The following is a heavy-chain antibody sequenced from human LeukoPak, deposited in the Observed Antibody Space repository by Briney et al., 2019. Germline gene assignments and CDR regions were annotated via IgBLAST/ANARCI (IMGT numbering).Heavy chain of an antibody. J-gene: IGHJ6*02. D-gene: IGHD3-16*01. CDR3: AAAYFGMDQYYYGMDV. CDR2: ISSNGDVA. CDR1: GFSFDTYY. V-gene: IGHV3-23*01. Sequence: GGSLRLSCAASGFSFDTYYMTWVRQAPGKGLQWVSIISSNGDVAYYADSVKGRFTISRDNSKNTLYLQMNSLRAEDTAVYYCAAAYFGMDQYYYGMDVWGQGTTVTVSS.